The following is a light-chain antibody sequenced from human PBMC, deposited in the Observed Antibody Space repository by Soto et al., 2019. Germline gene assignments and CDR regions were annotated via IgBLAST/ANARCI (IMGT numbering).Light chain of an antibody. V-gene: IGLV2-11*01. Sequence: QSVLTQPRSVSGSPGQSVTISCTGTSSDVGGYNYVSWYQQHPGKAPKLMIYAVSKRPSGVPDRFSGSKSGNTASLTISGLQAEDEADYYCCSYAGSYTRVFGGGTKLTVL. J-gene: IGLJ3*02. CDR1: SSDVGGYNY. CDR3: CSYAGSYTRV. CDR2: AVS.